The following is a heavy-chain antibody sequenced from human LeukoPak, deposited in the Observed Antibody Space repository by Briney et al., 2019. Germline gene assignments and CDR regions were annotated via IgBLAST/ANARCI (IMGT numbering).Heavy chain of an antibody. J-gene: IGHJ6*03. CDR1: GDSLSSHI. CDR3: AREASSDPRLSSYFLDV. CDR2: IHNSGMT. V-gene: IGHV4-59*11. Sequence: PSETLSLTCSVSGDSLSSHIWSWIRQPPGKGLEYIWYIHNSGMTNYNSAVKGRATLSVDTSTSQFTLNRTSVTAADTAFYFCAREASSDPRLSSYFLDVWGEGTAVTVSS. D-gene: IGHD6-19*01.